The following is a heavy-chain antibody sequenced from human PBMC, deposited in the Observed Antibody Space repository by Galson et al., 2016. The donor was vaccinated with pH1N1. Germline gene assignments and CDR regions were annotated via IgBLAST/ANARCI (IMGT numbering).Heavy chain of an antibody. V-gene: IGHV3-53*01. Sequence: SLRLSCAASGVTVSNNYMSWVRQAPGKGLEWVSCIYSGGDTYYADSVKGRFTVSRDSSKNTVYLQMNSLSAEDTAVYYYARDTGAWGQGTLVTVSS. CDR1: GVTVSNNY. J-gene: IGHJ5*02. CDR2: IYSGGDT. CDR3: ARDTGA. D-gene: IGHD7-27*01.